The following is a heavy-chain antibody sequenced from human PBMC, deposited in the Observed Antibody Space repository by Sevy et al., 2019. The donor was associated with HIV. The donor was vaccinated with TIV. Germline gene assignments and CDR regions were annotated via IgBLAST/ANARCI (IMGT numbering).Heavy chain of an antibody. CDR1: GFTFSSYA. Sequence: GGSLRLSCAASGFTFSSYALNWVRQAPGKGLEWVSTISGSGGSTYYAASVKGRFTISRDNSKNTLYLQMDSLRAEDTAVYYCAKDRYPTSGYYPEGAFDIWGQGTMVTVSS. V-gene: IGHV3-23*01. J-gene: IGHJ3*02. D-gene: IGHD3-22*01. CDR3: AKDRYPTSGYYPEGAFDI. CDR2: ISGSGGST.